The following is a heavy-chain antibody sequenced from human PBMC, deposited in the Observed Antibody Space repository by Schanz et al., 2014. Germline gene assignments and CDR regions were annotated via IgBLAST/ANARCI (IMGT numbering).Heavy chain of an antibody. CDR3: AKYGTGKGVSFEY. J-gene: IGHJ4*02. Sequence: VQLVESGGGVVQPGGSLRLSCAASGFTFSNYIMHWVRQAPGKGLDWVANIKLDGSEKYYVDSVKGRFTISRDNAKNSLYLQMNSLTAEDTAVYYCAKYGTGKGVSFEYWGQGTLVTVSS. D-gene: IGHD1-26*01. V-gene: IGHV3-7*01. CDR2: IKLDGSEK. CDR1: GFTFSNYI.